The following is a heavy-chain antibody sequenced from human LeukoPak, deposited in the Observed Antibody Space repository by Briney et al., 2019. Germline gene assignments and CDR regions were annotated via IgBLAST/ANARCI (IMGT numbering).Heavy chain of an antibody. Sequence: SETLSLTCTVSGGSISSSSYYWGWIRQPPGKGLEWIGSIYYSGSTDYNPSLKSRVTMSVDTSKNQFSMKLSYVTAADTALYYCARAGRYYDIRSDYYGMDVWGQGTTVTVSS. CDR1: GGSISSSSYY. J-gene: IGHJ6*02. V-gene: IGHV4-39*07. D-gene: IGHD3-9*01. CDR3: ARAGRYYDIRSDYYGMDV. CDR2: IYYSGST.